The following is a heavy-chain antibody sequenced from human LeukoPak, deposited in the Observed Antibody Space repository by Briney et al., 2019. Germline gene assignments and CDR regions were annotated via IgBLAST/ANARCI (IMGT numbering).Heavy chain of an antibody. D-gene: IGHD1-26*01. V-gene: IGHV4-39*01. Sequence: PSETLSLTCTVSDGSISSGSSYWGWIRQPPGKGLEWIGSVYYSGSTYYNPSLKSRVTISVDTSKNQFSLKLSSVTAADTAVCYCASQRIVGAAGEHYWGQGTLVTVSS. J-gene: IGHJ4*02. CDR1: DGSISSGSSY. CDR2: VYYSGST. CDR3: ASQRIVGAAGEHY.